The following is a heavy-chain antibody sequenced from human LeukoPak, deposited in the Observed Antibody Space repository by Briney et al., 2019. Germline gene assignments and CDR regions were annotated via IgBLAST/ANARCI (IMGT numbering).Heavy chain of an antibody. Sequence: GGSLRLSCEASGFNFKIYWMHWVRQAPGKGLVWVSRINSDGTSTNYADSVQGRFTISRDNAKNTLYLQMNSLRAEDTAVYYCLRDQGFYYFDYWGQGTVAAASS. CDR2: INSDGTST. CDR1: GFNFKIYW. CDR3: LRDQGFYYFDY. J-gene: IGHJ4*02. V-gene: IGHV3-74*01.